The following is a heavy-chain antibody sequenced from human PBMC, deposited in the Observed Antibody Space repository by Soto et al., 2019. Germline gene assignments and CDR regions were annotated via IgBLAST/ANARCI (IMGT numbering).Heavy chain of an antibody. CDR3: ARDRGEYCGVDGWGYFDL. Sequence: QVQLVQSGAEVKKPGSSVKVSCKAAGGTFSTYAISWVRQAPGQGLEWMGGIIPIFGTANYAQKFQGRVTITGDECTSTAYRELSSLRSEDTAVYYGARDRGEYCGVDGWGYFDLWGRGTLVTVSS. V-gene: IGHV1-69*12. CDR1: GGTFSTYA. CDR2: IIPIFGTA. J-gene: IGHJ2*01. D-gene: IGHD2-21*01.